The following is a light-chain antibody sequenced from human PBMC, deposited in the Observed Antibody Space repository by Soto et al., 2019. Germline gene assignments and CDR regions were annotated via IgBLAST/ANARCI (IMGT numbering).Light chain of an antibody. Sequence: QSVLTQPASVSGSPGQSITISCSGTSSDVGGNKHVSWYQQHPGKAPKLMISEVNNRPSGVSNRFSASESGNTASLTISGMQDEDEDDDYCCGFSSINTWVFGGGTKVTVL. CDR1: SSDVGGNKH. J-gene: IGLJ3*02. CDR2: EVN. CDR3: CGFSSINTWV. V-gene: IGLV2-14*01.